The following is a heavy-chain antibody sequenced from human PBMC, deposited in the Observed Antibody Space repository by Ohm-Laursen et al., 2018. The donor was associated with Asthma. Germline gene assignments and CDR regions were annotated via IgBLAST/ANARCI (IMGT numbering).Heavy chain of an antibody. CDR2: ISSSSSTI. CDR3: ARPMTTVTWPFYYGMDV. Sequence: SLRLSCAASGFTFSSYSMNWVRQAPGKGLEWVSYISSSSSTIYYADSVKGRFTIPRDNAKNSLYLQMNSLRAEDTAVYYCARPMTTVTWPFYYGMDVWGQGTTVTVSS. CDR1: GFTFSSYS. V-gene: IGHV3-48*01. J-gene: IGHJ6*02. D-gene: IGHD4-17*01.